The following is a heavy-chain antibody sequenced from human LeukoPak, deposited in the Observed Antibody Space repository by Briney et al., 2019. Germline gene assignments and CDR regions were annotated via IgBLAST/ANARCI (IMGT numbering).Heavy chain of an antibody. D-gene: IGHD6-13*01. V-gene: IGHV1-8*01. CDR2: MNPNSGNT. J-gene: IGHJ6*03. CDR1: GYTFTSYD. Sequence: ASVKVSCKASGYTFTSYDINWVRQATGQGFEWMGWMNPNSGNTGYAQKFQGRVTMTRNTSISTAYMELSSLRSEDTAVYYCARGFDRWQLGYYYYYYMDVWGKGTTVTISS. CDR3: ARGFDRWQLGYYYYYYMDV.